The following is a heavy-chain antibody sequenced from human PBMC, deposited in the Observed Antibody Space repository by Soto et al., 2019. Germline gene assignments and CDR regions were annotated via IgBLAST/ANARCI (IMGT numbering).Heavy chain of an antibody. Sequence: QVQLVESGGGVVQPGRSLRLSCAASGFTFSRYGMHWVHQAPGKGLEWVAVISYDGSRQYYADSVKGRFTISRDNPKNTLYLQMNSLSAEDTAVYYCTKEVDTYRSPDYFDYWGQGTLVTVSS. CDR3: TKEVDTYRSPDYFDY. D-gene: IGHD4-4*01. V-gene: IGHV3-30*18. CDR2: ISYDGSRQ. J-gene: IGHJ4*02. CDR1: GFTFSRYG.